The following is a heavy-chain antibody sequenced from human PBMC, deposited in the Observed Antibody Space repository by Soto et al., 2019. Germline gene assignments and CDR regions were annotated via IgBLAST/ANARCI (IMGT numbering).Heavy chain of an antibody. Sequence: QVQLVESGGGVVQPGRSLRLSCAASGFTFSSYGMHWVRQAPGKGLEWVAVIWYDGSNKYYADSVKGRFTISRDNSKNTLYLQTNSLRAEDTAVYYCARDFGSRGMDVWGQGTTVTVSS. CDR2: IWYDGSNK. D-gene: IGHD2-15*01. V-gene: IGHV3-33*01. CDR3: ARDFGSRGMDV. J-gene: IGHJ6*02. CDR1: GFTFSSYG.